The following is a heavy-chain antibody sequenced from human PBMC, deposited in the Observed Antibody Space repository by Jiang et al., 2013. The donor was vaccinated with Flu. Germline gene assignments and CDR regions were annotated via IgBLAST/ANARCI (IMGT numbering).Heavy chain of an antibody. Sequence: PTQTLTLTCTFSGFXLSTSGMCVSWIRQPPGKALEWLALIDWDDDKYYSTSLKTRLTISKDTSKNQVVLTMTNMDPVDTATYYCARSAYYYGSGRSCMDVWGQGTTVTVSS. D-gene: IGHD3-10*01. J-gene: IGHJ6*02. CDR3: ARSAYYYGSGRSCMDV. CDR2: IDWDDDK. V-gene: IGHV2-70*01. CDR1: GFXLSTSGMC.